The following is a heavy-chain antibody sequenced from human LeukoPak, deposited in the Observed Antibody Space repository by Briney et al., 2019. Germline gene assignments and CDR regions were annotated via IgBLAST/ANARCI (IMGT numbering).Heavy chain of an antibody. J-gene: IGHJ4*02. CDR3: ARAPLHLAMYHYFDY. V-gene: IGHV3-21*01. D-gene: IGHD2-2*01. CDR1: GFTFSTYS. CDR2: ISTSSSYI. Sequence: GGSLRLSCAASGFTFSTYSMNWVRQAPGKGLEWVSYISTSSSYIHYADSVNGRFTISSDNAKKSLFLQMNSLRAEDTAVYYCARAPLHLAMYHYFDYWGQGTLVTVSS.